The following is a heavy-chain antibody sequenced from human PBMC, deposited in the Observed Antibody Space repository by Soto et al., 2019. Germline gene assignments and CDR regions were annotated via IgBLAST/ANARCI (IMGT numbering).Heavy chain of an antibody. CDR3: AREGGYGPRTHFAY. CDR1: GGSISSYY. D-gene: IGHD5-12*01. V-gene: IGHV4-4*07. Sequence: QVQLQESGPGLVKPSETLSLTCTVSGGSISSYYWSWIRQPAGKGVEWIGRIYTSGSTNYNPSLKRRATMSVDTTKSQFSLKLGSVTAADRPVYYCAREGGYGPRTHFAYWGQGTLVTVSS. CDR2: IYTSGST. J-gene: IGHJ4*02.